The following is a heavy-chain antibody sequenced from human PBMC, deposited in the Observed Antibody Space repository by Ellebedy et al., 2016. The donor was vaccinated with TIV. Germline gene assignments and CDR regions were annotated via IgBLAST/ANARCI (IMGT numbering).Heavy chain of an antibody. CDR1: GFTVSSNY. CDR3: ARSRVGRGWYYFDY. J-gene: IGHJ4*02. V-gene: IGHV3-53*01. D-gene: IGHD6-19*01. CDR2: IYSGGST. Sequence: GESLKISCAASGFTVSSNYMSWVRQAPGKGLEWVSVIYSGGSTYYADSVKGRFTIFRDNSKNTLYLQMNSLRAEDTAVYYCARSRVGRGWYYFDYWGQGTLVTVSS.